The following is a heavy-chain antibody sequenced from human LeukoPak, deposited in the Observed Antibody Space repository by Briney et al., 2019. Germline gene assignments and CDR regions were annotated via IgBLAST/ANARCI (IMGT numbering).Heavy chain of an antibody. CDR1: GGSISSGSYY. Sequence: PSETLSLTCTVSGGSISSGSYYWSWIRQPAGKGLEWIGYIYYSGSTNYNPSLKSRVTISVDTSKNQFSLKLSSVTAADTAVYYCARGATYYDILTGYRFRGLDSWGQGTLVTVSS. CDR3: ARGATYYDILTGYRFRGLDS. J-gene: IGHJ4*02. D-gene: IGHD3-9*01. CDR2: IYYSGST. V-gene: IGHV4-61*10.